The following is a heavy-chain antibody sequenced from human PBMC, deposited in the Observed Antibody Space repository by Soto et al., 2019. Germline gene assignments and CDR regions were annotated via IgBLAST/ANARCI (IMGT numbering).Heavy chain of an antibody. V-gene: IGHV3-23*01. Sequence: GGSLRLSCAASGFTFSSYAMSWVRQAPGKGLEWVSAISGSGGSTYYADSVKGRFTISRDNSKNTLYLQMNSLRAEDTAVYYCARHTGLVRGVIWFDPWGQGTLVTVSS. D-gene: IGHD3-10*01. CDR1: GFTFSSYA. CDR2: ISGSGGST. J-gene: IGHJ5*02. CDR3: ARHTGLVRGVIWFDP.